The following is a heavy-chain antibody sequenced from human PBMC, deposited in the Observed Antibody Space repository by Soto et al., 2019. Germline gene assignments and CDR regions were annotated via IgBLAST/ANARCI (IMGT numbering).Heavy chain of an antibody. J-gene: IGHJ5*02. D-gene: IGHD6-19*01. CDR1: GGSISSYY. CDR2: IYYSGST. CDR3: ARWLVGRGNWFDP. Sequence: QVQLQESGPGLVKPSETLSLTCTVSGGSISSYYWSWIRQPPGKGLEWIGYIYYSGSTNYNPSLKSRVTXSXDXXENQFSLKVSSVAAADTAVYYCARWLVGRGNWFDPWGQGTLVTVSS. V-gene: IGHV4-59*01.